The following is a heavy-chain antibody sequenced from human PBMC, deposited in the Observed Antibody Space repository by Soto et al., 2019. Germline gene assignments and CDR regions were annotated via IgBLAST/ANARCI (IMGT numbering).Heavy chain of an antibody. D-gene: IGHD4-17*01. V-gene: IGHV4-39*01. CDR1: GDSISSGTYY. CDR2: FSFSGRT. Sequence: QLQLRESGPGLLKASETLSLTCSVSGDSISSGTYYWGWIRQPPGKGPEWIGRFSFSGRTYYNPSLKSRVTISEDMSKNQFSLKLTSVTAADTAVYYCARPFYGGNSWFFDYWGQGTLVIVSS. CDR3: ARPFYGGNSWFFDY. J-gene: IGHJ4*02.